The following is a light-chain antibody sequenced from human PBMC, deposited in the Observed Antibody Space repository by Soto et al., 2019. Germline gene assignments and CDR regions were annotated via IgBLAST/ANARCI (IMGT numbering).Light chain of an antibody. CDR2: DVS. V-gene: IGLV2-14*01. J-gene: IGLJ1*01. CDR1: SSDVGGYNY. Sequence: QSVLTQPASVSGSPGQSITISCTGTSSDVGGYNYVSWYQQHPGKAPKLMIYDVSNRPSGVSNRFSGSKSGNTASLTISGLQAEDEADYYCSSYTRSIPPRVFGTGTEVTVL. CDR3: SSYTRSIPPRV.